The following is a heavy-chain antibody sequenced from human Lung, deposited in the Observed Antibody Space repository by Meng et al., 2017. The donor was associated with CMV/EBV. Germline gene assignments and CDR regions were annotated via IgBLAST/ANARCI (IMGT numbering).Heavy chain of an antibody. CDR1: GFTFSDYG. J-gene: IGHJ4*02. CDR2: ISGTTDYI. Sequence: ESLKISCATSGFTFSDYGMNWVRQAPGKGLEWVALISGTTDYIYYADSIKGRFTVSRDDAKNALYLQMNNLRAEDTALYYCTRGGFDYWGQGAMVTVSS. V-gene: IGHV3-21*06. CDR3: TRGGFDY.